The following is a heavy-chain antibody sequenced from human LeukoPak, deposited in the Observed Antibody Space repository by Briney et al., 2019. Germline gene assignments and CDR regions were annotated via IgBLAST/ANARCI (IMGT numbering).Heavy chain of an antibody. CDR3: ARVMGYGFADY. J-gene: IGHJ4*02. D-gene: IGHD5-12*01. CDR1: GYTFTGYY. CDR2: INPNSGGT. Sequence: ASVTVSCKASGYTFTGYYMHWVRQAPGQGLEWMGRINPNSGGTNYAQKFQGRVTITADESTSTAYMELSSLRSEDTAVYYCARVMGYGFADYWGQGTLVTVSS. V-gene: IGHV1-2*06.